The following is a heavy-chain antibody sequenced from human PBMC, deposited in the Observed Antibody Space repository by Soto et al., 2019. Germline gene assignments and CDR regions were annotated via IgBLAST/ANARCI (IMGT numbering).Heavy chain of an antibody. Sequence: ESGGGVVQPGRSLRLSCAASGFTFSSYAMHWVRQAPGKGLEWVAVISYDGSNKYYADPVKGRFTISRDNSKNTLYLQMNSLRAEDTAVYYCARDSGLRAYDYWGQGTLVTVSS. V-gene: IGHV3-30-3*01. D-gene: IGHD4-17*01. CDR1: GFTFSSYA. J-gene: IGHJ4*02. CDR2: ISYDGSNK. CDR3: ARDSGLRAYDY.